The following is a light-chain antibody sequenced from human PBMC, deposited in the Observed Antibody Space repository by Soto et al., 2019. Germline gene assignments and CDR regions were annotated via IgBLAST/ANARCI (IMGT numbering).Light chain of an antibody. Sequence: DIQMTQSPSTLSASVGDRVTITCRASQSISSWLAWYQQKLGRAPRLLIYDASSLESGVPSRFSGSGYGTEFTLTINSLQPDDFATYYCQQYHIYSGTFGQGTKVDIK. CDR1: QSISSW. V-gene: IGKV1-5*01. J-gene: IGKJ1*01. CDR3: QQYHIYSGT. CDR2: DAS.